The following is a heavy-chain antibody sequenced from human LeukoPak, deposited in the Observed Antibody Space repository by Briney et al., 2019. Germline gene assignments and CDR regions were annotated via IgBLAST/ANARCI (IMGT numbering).Heavy chain of an antibody. J-gene: IGHJ5*02. V-gene: IGHV4-4*07. CDR1: GGSISSYY. CDR2: IYTSGST. D-gene: IGHD3-3*01. CDR3: ARDQSGSSYYDFWSGYQAWFDP. Sequence: PSETLSLTCTVSGGSISSYYWSWIRQPAGKGLEWIGRIYTSGSTNYNPSLKSRVTMSVDTSKNQFSLKLSSVTAADTAVYYCARDQSGSSYYDFWSGYQAWFDPWGQGTLVTVSS.